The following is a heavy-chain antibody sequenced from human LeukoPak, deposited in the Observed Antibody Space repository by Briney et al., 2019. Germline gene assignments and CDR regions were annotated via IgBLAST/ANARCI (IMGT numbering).Heavy chain of an antibody. CDR2: INHSGST. CDR1: GGSFSGYY. Sequence: KASETLSLTCAVYGGSFSGYYWSWIRRPPGKGLEWIGEINHSGSTNYNPSLKSRVTISVATSKNQFSLKLSSLTAADTAVYYCARGRIVTYYYDSSGYYPRFVFDYWGQGTLVTVSS. D-gene: IGHD3-22*01. V-gene: IGHV4-34*01. CDR3: ARGRIVTYYYDSSGYYPRFVFDY. J-gene: IGHJ4*02.